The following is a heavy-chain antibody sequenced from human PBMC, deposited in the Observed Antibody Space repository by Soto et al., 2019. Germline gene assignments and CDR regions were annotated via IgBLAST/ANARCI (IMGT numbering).Heavy chain of an antibody. CDR2: MNPNSGNT. CDR3: ARGTYYDILTGYYNWFDP. V-gene: IGHV1-8*01. Sequence: GASVKVSCKASGYTFTSYDINWVRQATGQGLEWMGWMNPNSGNTGYAQKFQGRVTMTRNTSISTAYMELSSLRSEDTAVYYCARGTYYDILTGYYNWFDPWGQGTLVTVS. CDR1: GYTFTSYD. D-gene: IGHD3-9*01. J-gene: IGHJ5*02.